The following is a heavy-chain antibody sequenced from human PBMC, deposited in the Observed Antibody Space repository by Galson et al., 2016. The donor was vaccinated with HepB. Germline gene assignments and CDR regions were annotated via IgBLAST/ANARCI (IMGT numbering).Heavy chain of an antibody. D-gene: IGHD1-1*01. J-gene: IGHJ1*01. CDR3: AGDRGQGSQLDS. CDR2: VWNAGDIH. V-gene: IGHV3-33*01. CDR1: GFTFDTYG. Sequence: SLRLSCAVSGFTFDTYGIHWVRQAPGKRLQWVAVVWNAGDIHSYADSVKGRFTISRDKSKNMVFLHMGSLRVDDTALYYCAGDRGQGSQLDSWGQGTLVGVSS.